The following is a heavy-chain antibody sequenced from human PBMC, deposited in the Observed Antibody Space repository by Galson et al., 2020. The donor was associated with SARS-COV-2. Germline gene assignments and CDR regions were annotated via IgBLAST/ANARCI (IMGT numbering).Heavy chain of an antibody. Sequence: GESLKISCAASGFTFSSYAMSWVRQAPGKGLEWVSAISGSGGSTYYADSVKGRFTISRDNSKNTLYLQMNSLRAEDTAVYYCAKVGDGITIFGVVIRYWYFDLCGRGTLVTVSS. J-gene: IGHJ2*01. D-gene: IGHD3-3*01. CDR2: ISGSGGST. V-gene: IGHV3-23*01. CDR3: AKVGDGITIFGVVIRYWYFDL. CDR1: GFTFSSYA.